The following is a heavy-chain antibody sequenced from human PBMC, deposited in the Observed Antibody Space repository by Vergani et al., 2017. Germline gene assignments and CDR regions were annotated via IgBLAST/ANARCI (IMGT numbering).Heavy chain of an antibody. Sequence: QVKLQESGPGLVKPSETLSLTCTVSGASVNPYYWSWIRQPPGKGLEWMGYVSFRGDTLYDPSVKDRMTISLNTSSNQFSLYLTSVTAADTAVYYCARSRIYYGAGSPDYWGQGTLVTVSS. D-gene: IGHD3-10*01. V-gene: IGHV4-59*02. CDR2: VSFRGDT. CDR3: ARSRIYYGAGSPDY. CDR1: GASVNPYY. J-gene: IGHJ4*02.